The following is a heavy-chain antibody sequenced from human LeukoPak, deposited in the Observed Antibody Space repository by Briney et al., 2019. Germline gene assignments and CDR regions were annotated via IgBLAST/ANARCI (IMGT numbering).Heavy chain of an antibody. D-gene: IGHD2-15*01. CDR2: VSSDGTT. J-gene: IGHJ4*02. CDR3: ARLDCFVEGCYNH. CDR1: GGSINSHY. V-gene: IGHV4-59*08. Sequence: SETLSLTCAISGGSINSHYWNWIRQPPGKGLEWIGYVSSDGTTNYTPSLRSRLIMSVDTAKNDISLILTSVTASDTAIYYCARLDCFVEGCYNHWGRGTLVTVSS.